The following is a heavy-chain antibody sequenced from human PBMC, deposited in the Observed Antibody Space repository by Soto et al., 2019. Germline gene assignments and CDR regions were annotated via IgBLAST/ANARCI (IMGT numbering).Heavy chain of an antibody. J-gene: IGHJ4*02. Sequence: ASVKVSCKASGYMFVTYGINWVRQAPGQGLEWMGWISAYNGNTKYAQNLQGRVTMTTDASTSTAYMEMSSLRSDDTAVYYCARDLDGSGSYYTDYWGPGTLVTV. CDR2: ISAYNGNT. D-gene: IGHD3-10*01. CDR3: ARDLDGSGSYYTDY. CDR1: GYMFVTYG. V-gene: IGHV1-18*01.